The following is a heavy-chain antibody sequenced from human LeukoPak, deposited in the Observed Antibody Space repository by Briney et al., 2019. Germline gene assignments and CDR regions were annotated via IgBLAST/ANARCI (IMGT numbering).Heavy chain of an antibody. CDR3: VRDLHWGGFDV. CDR2: ISRSSSTI. CDR1: GFTFSTFA. D-gene: IGHD7-27*01. Sequence: GGSLRLSCAASGFTFSTFAMLWVRQPPGQGLEWVSYISRSSSTIYYADSVKGLFTISSENAKHSPYLQIHRLRAENTALYYCVRDLHWGGFDVWGQGTMVTVSS. V-gene: IGHV3-48*04. J-gene: IGHJ3*01.